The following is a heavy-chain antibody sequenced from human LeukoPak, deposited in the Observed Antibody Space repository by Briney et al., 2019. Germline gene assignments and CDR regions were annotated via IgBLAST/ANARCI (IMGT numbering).Heavy chain of an antibody. J-gene: IGHJ6*02. V-gene: IGHV3-74*01. Sequence: GGSLRLSCAASGFTFSSYWMHWVRQAPGKGLVWVSRINSDGSSTSYADSVKGRFTISRDNSKNTLYLQMNSLRAEDTAVYYCAKGVVLSSSWYYYYYGMDVWGQGTTVTVSS. CDR2: INSDGSST. CDR1: GFTFSSYW. D-gene: IGHD6-13*01. CDR3: AKGVVLSSSWYYYYYGMDV.